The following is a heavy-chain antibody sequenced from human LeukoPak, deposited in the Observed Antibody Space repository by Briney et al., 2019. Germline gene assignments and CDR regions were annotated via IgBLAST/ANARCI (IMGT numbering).Heavy chain of an antibody. J-gene: IGHJ4*02. CDR3: ASEYSSSSGLDY. V-gene: IGHV3-11*04. Sequence: GGSLRLSCAASGFTFSDYYMNWIRQAPGKGLEWVSHISSSGNTIYYADSVKGRFTISRDNAKNSLYLQMNSLRAEDTAVYYCASEYSSSSGLDYWGQGTLVTVSS. CDR2: ISSSGNTI. D-gene: IGHD6-6*01. CDR1: GFTFSDYY.